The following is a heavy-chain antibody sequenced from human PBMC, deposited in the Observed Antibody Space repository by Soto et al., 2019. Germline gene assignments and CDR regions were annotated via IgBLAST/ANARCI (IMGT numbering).Heavy chain of an antibody. V-gene: IGHV4-59*12. J-gene: IGHJ4*02. D-gene: IGHD3-10*01. CDR1: GGSISSYY. CDR2: IYYSGST. Sequence: PSETLSLTCTVSGGSISSYYWSWIRQPPGKGLEWIGYIYYSGSTYYNPSLKSRVTISVDTSKNQFSLKLSSVTAADTAVYYCARGVVRVYYYGSFDYWGQGTLVTVSS. CDR3: ARGVVRVYYYGSFDY.